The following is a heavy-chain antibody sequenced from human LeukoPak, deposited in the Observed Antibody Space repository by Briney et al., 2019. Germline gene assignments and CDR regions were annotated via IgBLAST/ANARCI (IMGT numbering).Heavy chain of an antibody. CDR3: AKGNDSPS. D-gene: IGHD3-3*01. J-gene: IGHJ5*02. CDR2: ISYDGNNK. Sequence: GSLRLSCAASGFTFSSYGMHWVRQAPGKGLEWVAVISYDGNNKYYADSVKGRFTISRDNSKNTLYLRMNSLRAEDTAVYYCAKGNDSPSWGQGTLVTVSS. CDR1: GFTFSSYG. V-gene: IGHV3-30*18.